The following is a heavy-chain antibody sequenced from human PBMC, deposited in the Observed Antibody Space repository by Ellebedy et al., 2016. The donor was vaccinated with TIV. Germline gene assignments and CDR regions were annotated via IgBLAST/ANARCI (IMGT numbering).Heavy chain of an antibody. V-gene: IGHV3-23*01. CDR2: ISGSGGST. CDR1: GFTFSSYA. CDR3: AKGRIVATISAFDY. Sequence: GESLKISCAASGFTFSSYAMSWVRQAPGKGLEWVSAISGSGGSTYYADSVKGRFTISRDNSKNTLYLQMNSLRAEDTAVYYCAKGRIVATISAFDYWGQGTLVTVSS. D-gene: IGHD5-12*01. J-gene: IGHJ4*02.